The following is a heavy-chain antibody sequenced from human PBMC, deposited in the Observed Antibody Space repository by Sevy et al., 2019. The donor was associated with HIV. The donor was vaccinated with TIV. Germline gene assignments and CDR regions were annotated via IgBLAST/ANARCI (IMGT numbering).Heavy chain of an antibody. Sequence: GGSLRLSCAASGFTFSSYEMNWVRQAPGKGPEWVSYISSSGSTIYYADSVKGRFTISRDNAKNSLYLQMNSLRAEDTAVYCCARDRIVGAAGSYYYYYGMDVWGQGTTVTVSS. CDR1: GFTFSSYE. V-gene: IGHV3-48*03. J-gene: IGHJ6*02. CDR2: ISSSGSTI. D-gene: IGHD1-26*01. CDR3: ARDRIVGAAGSYYYYYGMDV.